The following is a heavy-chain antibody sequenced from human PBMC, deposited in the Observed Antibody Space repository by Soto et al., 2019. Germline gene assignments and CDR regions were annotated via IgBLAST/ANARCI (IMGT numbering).Heavy chain of an antibody. CDR3: ARDRLWFWESHPRGD. J-gene: IGHJ4*02. D-gene: IGHD3-10*01. V-gene: IGHV1-18*01. CDR1: GYTFTSYG. Sequence: QVQLVQSGAEVKKPGASVKVSCKASGYTFTSYGISWVRQAPGQGLEWMGWISGYNGNTNYAQRLQGRVTMTTDTSTNIAYMELRSLRSDDTAVYYCARDRLWFWESHPRGDWGQGTLVTVSS. CDR2: ISGYNGNT.